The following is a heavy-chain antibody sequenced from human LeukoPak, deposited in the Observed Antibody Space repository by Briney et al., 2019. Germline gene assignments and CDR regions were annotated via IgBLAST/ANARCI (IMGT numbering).Heavy chain of an antibody. D-gene: IGHD1-1*01. Sequence: SETLSLTCTVSGGSISSYYWSWIRQPPGKGLEWIGYIYYSGSTNYNPSLKSRVTISVDTSKNQFSLKLSSVTAADTAVYFCARRGRFDASDIWGQGTMVTVSS. CDR1: GGSISSYY. J-gene: IGHJ3*02. CDR3: ARRGRFDASDI. V-gene: IGHV4-59*08. CDR2: IYYSGST.